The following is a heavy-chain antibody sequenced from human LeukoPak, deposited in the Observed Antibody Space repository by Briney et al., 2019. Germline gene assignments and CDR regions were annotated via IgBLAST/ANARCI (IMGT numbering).Heavy chain of an antibody. V-gene: IGHV4-59*08. J-gene: IGHJ3*02. CDR3: ARPVTGDDAFDI. Sequence: SETLSLTCTVSGGSISSYYWSWIRQPPGKGLEWIGYIYHSGSTYYNPSLKSRVTISVDTSKNQFSLKLSSVTAADTAVYYCARPVTGDDAFDIWGQGTMVTVSS. CDR2: IYHSGST. CDR1: GGSISSYY. D-gene: IGHD7-27*01.